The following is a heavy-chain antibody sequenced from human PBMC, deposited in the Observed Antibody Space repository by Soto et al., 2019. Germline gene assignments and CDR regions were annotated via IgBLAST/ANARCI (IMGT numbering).Heavy chain of an antibody. J-gene: IGHJ4*02. CDR3: AKDSRITMTSPFGYFDY. CDR2: ISGSGGST. CDR1: GFTFSSYA. D-gene: IGHD3-22*01. Sequence: EVQLLESGGGLVQPGGSLRLSCAASGFTFSSYAMSWVRQAPGKGLEWVSAISGSGGSTYYADSVKGRFTISRDNSKNTLYLQMNSPRAEDTAVYYCAKDSRITMTSPFGYFDYWGQGTLVTVSS. V-gene: IGHV3-23*01.